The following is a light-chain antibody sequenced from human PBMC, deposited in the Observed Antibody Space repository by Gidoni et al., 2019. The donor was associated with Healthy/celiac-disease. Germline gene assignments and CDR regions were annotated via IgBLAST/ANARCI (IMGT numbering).Light chain of an antibody. CDR1: SSDVGGYNY. J-gene: IGLJ1*01. CDR3: SSYTSSSTLV. CDR2: EVS. V-gene: IGLV2-14*01. Sequence: QSALTQPASVSGSPGQSITIACTGTSSDVGGYNYVSWYQQHPGKAPKHMIYEVSNRPSGVANRCSGSKSGNTASLTISGLQAEDEADYYCSSYTSSSTLVFGTGTKVTVL.